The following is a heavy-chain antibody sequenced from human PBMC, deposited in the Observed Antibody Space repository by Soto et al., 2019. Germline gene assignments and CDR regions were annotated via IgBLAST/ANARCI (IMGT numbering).Heavy chain of an antibody. J-gene: IGHJ5*02. CDR1: GFTFDDYA. Sequence: EVQLVESGGGLVQPGRSLRLSCAASGFTFDDYAMHWVRQAPGKGLEWVSGISWNSGSIGYADSVKGRFTISRDNAKNSLYLQMNSLRAEDTALYYCAKDLEIAAAGPGWFDPWGQGTPVTVSS. CDR2: ISWNSGSI. D-gene: IGHD6-13*01. V-gene: IGHV3-9*01. CDR3: AKDLEIAAAGPGWFDP.